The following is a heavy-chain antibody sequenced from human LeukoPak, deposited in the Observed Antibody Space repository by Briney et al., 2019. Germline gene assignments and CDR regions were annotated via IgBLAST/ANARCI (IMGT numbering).Heavy chain of an antibody. CDR1: GGSTNNYF. D-gene: IGHD4-11*01. Sequence: LETLSLTCTVSGGSTNNYFWSWIRQPAGKGLEWIGRIYTSGSTNYDPSLKSPVTMSIDTSKNQFSLKVTSVTDADTAVYYCARDPYNNSPFDYWGQGILVTVSS. V-gene: IGHV4-4*07. CDR3: ARDPYNNSPFDY. CDR2: IYTSGST. J-gene: IGHJ4*02.